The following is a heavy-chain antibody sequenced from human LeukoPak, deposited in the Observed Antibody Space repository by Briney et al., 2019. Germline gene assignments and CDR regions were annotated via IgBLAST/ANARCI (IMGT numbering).Heavy chain of an antibody. J-gene: IGHJ4*02. Sequence: PSKTLSLTCTVSDGSITNYDWSWVRQPPGKGLEFIGHVHYSGTTNYNPSLRSRVTISIDTSKKHFFLKLKSVTAADTAVYYCATGYGDFXVEXRYFYSWGQGTLVTVSS. CDR1: DGSITNYD. CDR2: VHYSGTT. V-gene: IGHV4-59*01. CDR3: ATGYGDFXVEXRYFYS. D-gene: IGHD4-17*01.